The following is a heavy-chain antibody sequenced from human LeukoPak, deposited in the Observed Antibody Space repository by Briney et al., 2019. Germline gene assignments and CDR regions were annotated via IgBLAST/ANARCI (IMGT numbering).Heavy chain of an antibody. V-gene: IGHV4-4*02. CDR1: GGSISSSNW. J-gene: IGHJ4*02. D-gene: IGHD6-13*01. CDR2: IYHSGST. CDR3: ARVRSIAAAGTEDY. Sequence: SGTLSLTCAVSGGSISSSNWWSWVRQTPGKGLECIGEIYHSGSTNYNPSLKSRVTISVDKSKNQFSLKLSSVTAADTAVYYCARVRSIAAAGTEDYWGQGTLVTVSS.